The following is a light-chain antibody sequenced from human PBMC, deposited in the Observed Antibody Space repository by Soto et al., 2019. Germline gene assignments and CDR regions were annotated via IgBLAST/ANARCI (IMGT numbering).Light chain of an antibody. CDR3: NSYAGTSNV. CDR1: SSDIGGYIY. V-gene: IGLV2-8*01. CDR2: EVS. Sequence: QSALTQPASVSASPGQSITISCTGTSSDIGGYIYVSWYQQHPGKAPKLIIYEVSERPSGVPDRFSGSKSGNTASLTVSGLQAEDEAHYYCNSYAGTSNVFGTGTKLTVL. J-gene: IGLJ1*01.